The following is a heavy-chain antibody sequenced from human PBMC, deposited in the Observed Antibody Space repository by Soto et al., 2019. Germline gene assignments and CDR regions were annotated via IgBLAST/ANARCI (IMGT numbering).Heavy chain of an antibody. J-gene: IGHJ4*02. CDR3: VRDPQRNDY. CDR1: LYSFSSYV. CDR2: FSANRGNT. V-gene: IGHV1-18*04. Sequence: QVQLVQAGPEVKKPGASVKFSCKASLYSFSSYVVRWVRQAPGQGRERMGWFSANRGNTDYAQKFRGRVTMTTETSTSKAYMDLRSLRADDSAVYYCVRDPQRNDYWGQGTLVTVSS. D-gene: IGHD6-25*01.